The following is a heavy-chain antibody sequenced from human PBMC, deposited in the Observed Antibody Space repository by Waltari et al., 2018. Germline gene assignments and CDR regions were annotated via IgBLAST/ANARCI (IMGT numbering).Heavy chain of an antibody. J-gene: IGHJ4*02. V-gene: IGHV4-59*01. CDR1: GCSINSYF. D-gene: IGHD2-21*02. Sequence: QVQLQESGPGLVRPSETLSLTCIVPGCSINSYFWSWVRQPPGKGLEWIGYIYWNGNTNYNPSLKSRVTISVDTSKNQFSLKLSSVTAADTAVYYCAREIYGGNSRPFDYWGQGTLVTVSS. CDR2: IYWNGNT. CDR3: AREIYGGNSRPFDY.